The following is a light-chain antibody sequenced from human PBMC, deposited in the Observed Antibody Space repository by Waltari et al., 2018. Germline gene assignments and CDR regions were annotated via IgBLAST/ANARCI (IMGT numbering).Light chain of an antibody. CDR2: WAA. V-gene: IGKV4-1*01. Sequence: DIVMTQSPDSLAVSLGERATINCESSQSVLYSSKNKNYLAWYQQKQGQPPKLLIYWAATRESGVPDRFSGSGSGTDFTLTISSLQAEDVAVYYCQQYYSTPYTFGQGTKLEIK. CDR1: QSVLYSSKNKNY. CDR3: QQYYSTPYT. J-gene: IGKJ2*01.